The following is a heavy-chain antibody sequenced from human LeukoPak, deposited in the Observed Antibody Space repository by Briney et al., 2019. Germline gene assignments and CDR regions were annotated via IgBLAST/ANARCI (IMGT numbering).Heavy chain of an antibody. CDR2: IYENGGTT. D-gene: IGHD2-21*01. V-gene: IGHV3-23*01. CDR3: AKDFRIGYSAHFDY. J-gene: IGHJ4*02. CDR1: GSTFRSHA. Sequence: GGSLRLSCVGSGSTFRSHAMSWVRQAPEKGLEFVSGIYENGGTTYYADSVKGRFSISRDNSKNTLYLQMDSLRGEDTAIYYCAKDFRIGYSAHFDYWGQGALVTVSS.